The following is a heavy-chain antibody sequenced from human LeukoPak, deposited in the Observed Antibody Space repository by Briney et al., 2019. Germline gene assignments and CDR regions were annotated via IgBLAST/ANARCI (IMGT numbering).Heavy chain of an antibody. CDR1: GFPLSSYA. CDR2: TSSSDPGT. Sequence: GGSLRLSCAASGFPLSSYAMSWVRQASGKGLEWVSATSSSDPGTYYADSVRGRFTISRDNSKNTLYLQLNSLRVEDAGVYYCARDPGWLRPRGIDYWGQGTLVTVSS. J-gene: IGHJ4*02. V-gene: IGHV3-23*01. CDR3: ARDPGWLRPRGIDY. D-gene: IGHD5-12*01.